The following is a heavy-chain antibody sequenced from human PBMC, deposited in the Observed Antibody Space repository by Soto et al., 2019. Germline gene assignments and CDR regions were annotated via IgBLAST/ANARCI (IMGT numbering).Heavy chain of an antibody. CDR3: AKDSTVTTYIYFYYYGLDV. CDR1: GFTFNHYA. D-gene: IGHD4-17*01. V-gene: IGHV3-23*01. J-gene: IGHJ6*02. Sequence: PGGSLRLSCTASGFTFNHYAMSWVRQAPGKGLEWVSAVSGRGGSTKYADSVKGRFIISRDNSNSTLYLQMDSLRGEDTAVYYCAKDSTVTTYIYFYYYGLDVWGQGTTVTVSS. CDR2: VSGRGGST.